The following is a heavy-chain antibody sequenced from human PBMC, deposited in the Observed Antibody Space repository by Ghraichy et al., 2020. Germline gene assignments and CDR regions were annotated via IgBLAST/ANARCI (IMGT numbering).Heavy chain of an antibody. CDR2: IGAAGDT. J-gene: IGHJ4*02. CDR3: ARARDSHCLGGICSYYFDY. CDR1: GFTFSTYD. D-gene: IGHD4-23*01. Sequence: GGSLRLSCAASGFTFSTYDIHWARQATGKGLEWVSGIGAAGDTYYPGSVKGRFTISRENAKNSLYLQLNSLRAGDTAVYYCARARDSHCLGGICSYYFDYWGQGTLVTGSS. V-gene: IGHV3-13*01.